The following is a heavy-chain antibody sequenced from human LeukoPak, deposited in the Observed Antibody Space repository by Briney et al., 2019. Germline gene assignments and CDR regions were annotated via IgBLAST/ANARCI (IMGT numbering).Heavy chain of an antibody. CDR2: ISGSGGST. J-gene: IGHJ4*02. D-gene: IGHD6-19*01. Sequence: GGSLRLSCAAPGFTFSSYAMSWVRQAPGKGLEWVSAISGSGGSTYYADSVKGRFTISRDNSKNTLYLQMNSLRAEDTAVYYCAKGELSGWAPFDYWGQGTLVTVSS. CDR3: AKGELSGWAPFDY. CDR1: GFTFSSYA. V-gene: IGHV3-23*01.